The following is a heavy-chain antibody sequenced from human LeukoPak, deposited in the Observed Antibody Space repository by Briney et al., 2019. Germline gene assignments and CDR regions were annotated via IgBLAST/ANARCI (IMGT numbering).Heavy chain of an antibody. J-gene: IGHJ4*02. Sequence: PGGSLRLSCAASGFTFSSYAMSWVRQATGKGLEWVSAISGSGGSTYYADSVKGRFTISRDNSKNTLYLQMNSLTAEDTAVYYCATYNWNDANFDYWGQGTLVTVSS. CDR2: ISGSGGST. CDR3: ATYNWNDANFDY. D-gene: IGHD1-1*01. V-gene: IGHV3-23*01. CDR1: GFTFSSYA.